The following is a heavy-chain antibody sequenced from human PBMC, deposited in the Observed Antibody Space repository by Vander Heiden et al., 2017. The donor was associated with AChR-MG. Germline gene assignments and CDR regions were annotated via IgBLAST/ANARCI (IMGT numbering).Heavy chain of an antibody. CDR1: GFIFRNAW. J-gene: IGHJ3*02. Sequence: EVHPVESGGGLVKPGGSLRLSCAGPGFIFRNAWMSWARQAPGKGLEWVGRIKSKSDGGATDYAAPVKGRFTISRDDLKNMLYRQMNSLKTEDTAVYYCGTGSAFDIWGQGTMVTVSS. CDR2: IKSKSDGGAT. D-gene: IGHD2-8*02. CDR3: GTGSAFDI. V-gene: IGHV3-15*01.